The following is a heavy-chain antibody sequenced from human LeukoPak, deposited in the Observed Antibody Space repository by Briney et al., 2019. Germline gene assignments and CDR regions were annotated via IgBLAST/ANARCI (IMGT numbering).Heavy chain of an antibody. CDR1: GFTFYDYA. J-gene: IGHJ4*02. D-gene: IGHD4-23*01. CDR3: AKGHGGSLGASDY. CDR2: ISWNSGSI. V-gene: IGHV3-9*01. Sequence: GGSVRLSCAASGFTFYDYAMHWLRHATGKALEWVSGISWNSGSIVYADSVKGRFTISRDNAKNSLYLQMNSLSAEDTALYYCAKGHGGSLGASDYWGQGTLVTVSS.